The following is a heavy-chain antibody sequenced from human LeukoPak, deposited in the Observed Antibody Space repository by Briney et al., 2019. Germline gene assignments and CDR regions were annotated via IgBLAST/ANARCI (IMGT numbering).Heavy chain of an antibody. CDR3: ARSFPGAHFDY. V-gene: IGHV4-30-4*08. Sequence: PSETLSLTCTVSGGSISSGDYCWSWIRQPPGKGLEWIGYIYYSGSTYYNPSLKSRVTISVDTSKNQFSLKLSSVTAADTAVYYCARSFPGAHFDYWGQGTLVTVSS. D-gene: IGHD3-10*01. J-gene: IGHJ4*02. CDR1: GGSISSGDYC. CDR2: IYYSGST.